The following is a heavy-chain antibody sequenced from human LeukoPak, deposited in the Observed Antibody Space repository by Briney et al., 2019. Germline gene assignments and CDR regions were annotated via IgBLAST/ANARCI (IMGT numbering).Heavy chain of an antibody. D-gene: IGHD7-27*01. J-gene: IGHJ4*02. Sequence: GRSLRLSCAASGFTFKNYGMSGGRDAPGKGREWVSGISGSGGSKYYADSVKGRFTISRDNSKNMLYLQMNSLRAEDKAVSYCEKGSNWGWGYYFDDWGQGTLVTVSS. CDR3: EKGSNWGWGYYFDD. CDR1: GFTFKNYG. V-gene: IGHV3-23*01. CDR2: ISGSGGSK.